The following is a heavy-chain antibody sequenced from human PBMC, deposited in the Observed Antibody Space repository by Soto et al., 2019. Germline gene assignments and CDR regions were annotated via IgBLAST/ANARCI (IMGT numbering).Heavy chain of an antibody. J-gene: IGHJ5*02. CDR3: ARGGHRAVTAAVGGRFDA. D-gene: IGHD2-2*01. CDR2: INPNSGGI. Sequence: ASVKVSCKASGYNFRDYYIHWVRQAPGQGPEWMGWINPNSGGINYAQKFEGRVTMTKDTSITTAYMELTRLTSDDTAVFFRARGGHRAVTAAVGGRFDAWGQGTLVTVSS. V-gene: IGHV1-2*02. CDR1: GYNFRDYY.